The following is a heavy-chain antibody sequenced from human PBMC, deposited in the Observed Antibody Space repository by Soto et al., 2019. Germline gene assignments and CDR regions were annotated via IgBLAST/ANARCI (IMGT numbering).Heavy chain of an antibody. J-gene: IGHJ4*02. CDR3: ARVAPGQLRYFDWLLLPSDY. V-gene: IGHV3-21*01. D-gene: IGHD3-9*01. CDR1: GFTFSSYS. Sequence: PGGSLRLSCAASGFTFSSYSMNWVRQAPGKGLEWVSSISSSSSYIYYADSVKGRFTISRDNAKNSLYLQMNSLRAEDTAVYYCARVAPGQLRYFDWLLLPSDYWGQGTLVTVSS. CDR2: ISSSSSYI.